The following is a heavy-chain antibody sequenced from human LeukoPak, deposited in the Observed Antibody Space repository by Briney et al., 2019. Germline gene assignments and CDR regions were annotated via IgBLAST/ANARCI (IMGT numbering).Heavy chain of an antibody. CDR2: IIPILGIA. J-gene: IGHJ4*02. Sequence: GASVKVSCKASGGTFSSYTISWVRQAPGQGLEWMGGIIPILGIANYAQKFQGRVTITADKSTSTAYMELSSLRSEDTAVYYCARDAYCSSTSCYTKYFDYWGQGTLVTVSS. V-gene: IGHV1-69*10. CDR1: GGTFSSYT. CDR3: ARDAYCSSTSCYTKYFDY. D-gene: IGHD2-2*02.